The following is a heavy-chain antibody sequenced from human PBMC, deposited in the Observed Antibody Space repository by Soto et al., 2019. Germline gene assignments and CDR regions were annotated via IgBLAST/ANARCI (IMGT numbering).Heavy chain of an antibody. J-gene: IGHJ4*02. CDR1: GFTFSDYG. V-gene: IGHV3-48*02. CDR2: ISSGRDTI. Sequence: EVQLVESGGGLAQPGGSLRLSCAACGFTFSDYGVTWVRQAPGKGLEWISYISSGRDTIYYADSVKGRFTISRDDAKETLFLQMNSLRDEDPAVYYCTRVSRTWEDDYWGRGTLVTVSS. CDR3: TRVSRTWEDDY. D-gene: IGHD1-26*01.